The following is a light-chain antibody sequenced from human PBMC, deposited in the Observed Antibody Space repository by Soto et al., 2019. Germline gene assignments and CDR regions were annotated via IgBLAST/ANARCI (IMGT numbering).Light chain of an antibody. Sequence: EIVMTQSPGTLSVSPGERATLSCRAGQGVTTNFAWYQQKSGQSPRLLIYDVSIRATGVPARFSGTGSETDFTLTISGLQSEDSAVYYCHQYNGWPRTFGQGTKVDIK. CDR1: QGVTTN. CDR2: DVS. J-gene: IGKJ1*01. CDR3: HQYNGWPRT. V-gene: IGKV3-15*01.